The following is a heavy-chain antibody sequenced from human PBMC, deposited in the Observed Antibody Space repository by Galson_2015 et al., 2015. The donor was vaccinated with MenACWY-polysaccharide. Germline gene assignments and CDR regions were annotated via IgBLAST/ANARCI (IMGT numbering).Heavy chain of an antibody. CDR3: ARARSWSGYFAFDF. CDR2: IKQSGSEK. D-gene: IGHD3-3*01. CDR1: GFTFKNSW. Sequence: SLRLSCAVSGFTFKNSWMTWIRQAPGKGLEWVATIKQSGSEKYYVDSVEGRFTVSRDNAKNSLYLQMNSLRAEDTAVYYCARARSWSGYFAFDFWGQGTMVTVSS. J-gene: IGHJ3*01. V-gene: IGHV3-7*01.